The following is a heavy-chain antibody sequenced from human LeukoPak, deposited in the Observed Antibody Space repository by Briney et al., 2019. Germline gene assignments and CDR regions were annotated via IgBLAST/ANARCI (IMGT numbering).Heavy chain of an antibody. CDR2: VTGSSSNT. D-gene: IGHD2-2*01. CDR1: GFTFSNYA. CDR3: AKDRSSSTSCSNY. Sequence: GGSLRLSCAASGFTFSNYAMTWVRQAPGKGRGWVSGVTGSSSNTYYADSVKGRFTISRDNSKNMLYLEMNSLRVEDTAIYYCAKDRSSSTSCSNYWGRGTLVTVSS. V-gene: IGHV3-23*01. J-gene: IGHJ4*02.